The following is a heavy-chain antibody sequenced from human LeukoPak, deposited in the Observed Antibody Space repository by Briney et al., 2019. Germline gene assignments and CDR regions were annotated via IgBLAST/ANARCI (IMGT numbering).Heavy chain of an antibody. Sequence: GRSLRLSCAASGFTFSSYSMNWVRQAPGKGLEWVSSISSSRSHIYYTDSVKGRFTISRDNAKNSLSLLMNSLRAEDTAVYYCARDLSSRGYTYGTPAFTFDIWGQGTLVTVSS. V-gene: IGHV3-21*01. CDR3: ARDLSSRGYTYGTPAFTFDI. J-gene: IGHJ4*02. D-gene: IGHD5-18*01. CDR1: GFTFSSYS. CDR2: ISSSRSHI.